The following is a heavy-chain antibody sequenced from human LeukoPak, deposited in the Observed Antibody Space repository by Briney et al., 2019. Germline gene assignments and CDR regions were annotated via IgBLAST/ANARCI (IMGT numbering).Heavy chain of an antibody. CDR3: AREGREGYCSGGSCYEPFDY. CDR2: INAGNGNT. CDR1: GYTFTSYA. V-gene: IGHV1-3*01. Sequence: ASVKVSCKASGYTFTSYAMHWVRQAPGQRLEWMGWINAGNGNTKYSQKFQGRVTITRDTSASTAYMELSSLRSGDTAVYYCAREGREGYCSGGSCYEPFDYWGQGTLVTVSS. J-gene: IGHJ4*02. D-gene: IGHD2-15*01.